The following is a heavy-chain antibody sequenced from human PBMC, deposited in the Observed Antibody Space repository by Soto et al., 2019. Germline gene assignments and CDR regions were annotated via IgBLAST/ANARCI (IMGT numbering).Heavy chain of an antibody. V-gene: IGHV1-69*13. J-gene: IGHJ5*02. CDR3: ARVDFRVGWLGQFGP. Sequence: ASVKVSCKASGGTFSSYAISWVRQAPGQGLEWMGGIIPIFGTANYAQKFQGRVTITADESTSTAYMELSSLRSEDTAVYYCARVDFRVGWLGQFGPWGQGTPVTVSS. CDR2: IIPIFGTA. D-gene: IGHD3-3*01. CDR1: GGTFSSYA.